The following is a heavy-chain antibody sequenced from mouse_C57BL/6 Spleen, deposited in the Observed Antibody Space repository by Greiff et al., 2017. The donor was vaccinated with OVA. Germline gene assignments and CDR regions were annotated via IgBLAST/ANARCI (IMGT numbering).Heavy chain of an antibody. V-gene: IGHV1-62-2*01. CDR1: GYTFTEYT. D-gene: IGHD1-1*01. J-gene: IGHJ2*01. Sequence: QVHVKQSGAELVKPGASVKLSCKASGYTFTEYTIHWVKQRSGQGLEWIGWFYPGSGSIKYNEKFKDKATLTADKSSSTVYMELSRLTSEDSAVYFCARHEERGLITTASFDYWGQGTTLTVSS. CDR3: ARHEERGLITTASFDY. CDR2: FYPGSGSI.